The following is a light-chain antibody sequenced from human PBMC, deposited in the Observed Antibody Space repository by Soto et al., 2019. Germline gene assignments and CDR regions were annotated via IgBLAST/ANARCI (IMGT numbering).Light chain of an antibody. CDR2: GAF. J-gene: IGKJ5*01. CDR1: QSVRNN. V-gene: IGKV3-15*01. CDR3: HQYDNWTKT. Sequence: EIVITQSPATLSVSPGERATLSCGASQSVRNNLAWYPQKPGQAPRLLIYGAFTRETGIPARSSGSGAGPDFTLTISSLQSEDFAVYYCHQYDNWTKTFGQGTRLEI.